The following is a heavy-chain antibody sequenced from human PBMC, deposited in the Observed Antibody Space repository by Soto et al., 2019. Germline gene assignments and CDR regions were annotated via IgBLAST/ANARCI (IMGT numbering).Heavy chain of an antibody. Sequence: GGSLRLSCAASGFTFDDYAMRWVRQAPGKGLEWVSGISWNSGSIGYADSVKGRFTISRDNAKNSLYLQMNSLRAEDTALYYCAKDIGEGLSAWFEPWGQGTLVTVSS. CDR3: AKDIGEGLSAWFEP. V-gene: IGHV3-9*01. D-gene: IGHD2-2*01. J-gene: IGHJ5*02. CDR2: ISWNSGSI. CDR1: GFTFDDYA.